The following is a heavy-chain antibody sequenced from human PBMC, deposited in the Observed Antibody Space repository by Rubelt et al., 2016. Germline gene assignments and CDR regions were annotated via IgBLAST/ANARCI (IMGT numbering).Heavy chain of an antibody. CDR2: INPNSGGT. CDR3: ARFAIGGHSSGYLFDY. Sequence: QVQLVQSGAEVKKPGASVKVSCKASGYTFTGYYMHWVRQAPGQGLEWMGWINPNSGGTNYARTFQAMGTMTRYTSISTASRELSRPRSDDTAVYYCARFAIGGHSSGYLFDYWGQGTLVTVSS. J-gene: IGHJ4*02. D-gene: IGHD3-22*01. CDR1: GYTFTGYY. V-gene: IGHV1-2*02.